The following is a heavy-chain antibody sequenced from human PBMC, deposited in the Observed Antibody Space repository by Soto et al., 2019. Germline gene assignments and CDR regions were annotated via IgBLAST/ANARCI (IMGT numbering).Heavy chain of an antibody. V-gene: IGHV4-30-4*01. D-gene: IGHD5-18*01. J-gene: IGHJ4*02. CDR3: ARDLERYSYGGYYFDY. Sequence: QVQLQESGPGLVKPSQTLSLTCTVSGGSISSGDYYWSWIRQPPGKGLEWIGYIYYRGSTYYNPSLKCRVTIAVDTSKNQFSLKLSSVTAADTAVYYCARDLERYSYGGYYFDYWGQGTLVTVSS. CDR1: GGSISSGDYY. CDR2: IYYRGST.